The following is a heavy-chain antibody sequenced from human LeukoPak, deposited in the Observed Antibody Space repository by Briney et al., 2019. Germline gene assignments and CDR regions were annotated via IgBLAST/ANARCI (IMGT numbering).Heavy chain of an antibody. Sequence: SETLSLTCTVSGXSISSSSYYRGWIRQPPGKGLEWIGSIYYSGSTYYNPSLKSRVTISVDTSKNQFSLKLSSVTAADTAVYYCAIGEWELLPLDYWGQGTLVTVSS. CDR3: AIGEWELLPLDY. V-gene: IGHV4-39*01. CDR1: GXSISSSSYY. CDR2: IYYSGST. J-gene: IGHJ4*02. D-gene: IGHD1-26*01.